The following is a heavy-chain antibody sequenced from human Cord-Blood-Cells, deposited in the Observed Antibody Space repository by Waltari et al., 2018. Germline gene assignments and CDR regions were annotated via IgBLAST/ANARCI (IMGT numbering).Heavy chain of an antibody. D-gene: IGHD1-20*01. CDR2: SNPNSGGT. CDR1: GYTFTGYY. Sequence: QVQLVQSGAAVKKPGASVKVSCKASGYTFTGYYMHWLRQAHGQGLEWMGWSNPNSGGTNYAQKLQGRVTMTRDTSISTAYMELSRLRSDDTAVYYCARERYNWNYFDYWGQGTLVTVSS. V-gene: IGHV1-2*02. CDR3: ARERYNWNYFDY. J-gene: IGHJ4*02.